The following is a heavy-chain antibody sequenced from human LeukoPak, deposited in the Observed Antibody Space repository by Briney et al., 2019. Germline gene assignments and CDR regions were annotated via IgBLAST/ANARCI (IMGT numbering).Heavy chain of an antibody. CDR1: GFTVSTNY. J-gene: IGHJ5*02. D-gene: IGHD6-13*01. V-gene: IGHV3-53*01. CDR3: AGGTPGIAAAVDP. Sequence: GGSLRLSCAASGFTVSTNYMSWVRQAPGKGLEWVSVLYRGGTSYYTDSVKGRFTISRDNSKSTLFLQMNSLRVEDTAVYYCAGGTPGIAAAVDPWGQGTLVTVSS. CDR2: LYRGGTS.